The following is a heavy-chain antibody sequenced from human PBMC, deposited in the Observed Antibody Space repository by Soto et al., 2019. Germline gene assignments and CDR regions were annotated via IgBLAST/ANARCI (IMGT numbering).Heavy chain of an antibody. Sequence: SETLSLTCSVSSGSISSSDYYWSLIRQPPGKGLEWIGYINYSGRTYYKPSLKSRLSMSIDTSKNQFSLKLSSVTAADTAVYYCARVAPYYDYVWGSYRPQGWFDPWGQGTLVTVSS. CDR3: ARVAPYYDYVWGSYRPQGWFDP. J-gene: IGHJ5*02. CDR1: SGSISSSDYY. V-gene: IGHV4-30-4*02. D-gene: IGHD3-16*02. CDR2: INYSGRT.